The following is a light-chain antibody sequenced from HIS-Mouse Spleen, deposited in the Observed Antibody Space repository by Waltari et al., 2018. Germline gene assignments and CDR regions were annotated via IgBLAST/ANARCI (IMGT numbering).Light chain of an antibody. Sequence: SYELTQPPSVSVSPGQTARNTCTGDAFPKKYAYWYQQKSGQAPVLVIYEDSKRPSGIPERFSGSSSGTMATLTISGAQVEDEADYYCYSTDSSGNHRVFGGGTK. V-gene: IGLV3-10*01. CDR2: EDS. J-gene: IGLJ2*01. CDR3: YSTDSSGNHRV. CDR1: AFPKKY.